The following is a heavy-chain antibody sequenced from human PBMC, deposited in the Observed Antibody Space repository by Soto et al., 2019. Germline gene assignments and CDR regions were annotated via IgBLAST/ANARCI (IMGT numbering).Heavy chain of an antibody. CDR2: IYYSGST. V-gene: IGHV4-39*01. D-gene: IGHD3-22*01. CDR3: ARHYYDSSGYIMGRDAFDI. J-gene: IGHJ3*02. CDR1: GGSISSSSYY. Sequence: SETLSLTCTVSGGSISSSSYYWGWIRQPPGKGLEWIGSIYYSGSTYYNPSLKSRVTISVDTSKNQFSLKLSSVTAADTAVYYCARHYYDSSGYIMGRDAFDIWGQGTMVTVSS.